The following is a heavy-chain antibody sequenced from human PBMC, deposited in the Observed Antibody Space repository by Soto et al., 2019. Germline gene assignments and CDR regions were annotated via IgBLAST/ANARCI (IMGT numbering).Heavy chain of an antibody. J-gene: IGHJ4*02. Sequence: GGSLRLSCAASGFTFSSYSMNWVRQAPGKGLEWVSSISSSSSYIYYADSVKGRFTISRDNAKNSLYLQMNSLRAEDTAVYYCARDYPYDSSGYYSSYYFDYWGQGTLVTVSS. V-gene: IGHV3-21*01. CDR2: ISSSSSYI. D-gene: IGHD3-22*01. CDR3: ARDYPYDSSGYYSSYYFDY. CDR1: GFTFSSYS.